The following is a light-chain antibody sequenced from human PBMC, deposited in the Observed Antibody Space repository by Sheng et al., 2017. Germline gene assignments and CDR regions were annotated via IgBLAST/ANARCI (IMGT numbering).Light chain of an antibody. CDR1: QSVSSSY. CDR2: GAS. CDR3: QQYEHSPA. J-gene: IGKJ1*01. Sequence: DIVLTQSPGTLSLSPGERATLSCRASQSVSSSYLAWYQQKPGQAPRLLIYGASSRATGIPDRFSGSGSGTDFTLTISRLEPEDSAVYYCQQYEHSPAFGQGTKVEIK. V-gene: IGKV3-20*01.